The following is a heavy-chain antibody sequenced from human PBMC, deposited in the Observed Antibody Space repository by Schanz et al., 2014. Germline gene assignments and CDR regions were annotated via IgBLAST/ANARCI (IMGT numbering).Heavy chain of an antibody. CDR3: ARIGGSVFDY. V-gene: IGHV3-74*02. J-gene: IGHJ4*02. Sequence: EVQLVESGGGLVQPGGSLRLSCAASGFTFSSHWMHWVRQDPGKGLVWVARINSVGSNTDYADSVTGRFTISRDNSKNSLYLQMNSRRAEDTAVYYCARIGGSVFDYWAQGTLXTVSS. D-gene: IGHD3-10*01. CDR2: INSVGSNT. CDR1: GFTFSSHW.